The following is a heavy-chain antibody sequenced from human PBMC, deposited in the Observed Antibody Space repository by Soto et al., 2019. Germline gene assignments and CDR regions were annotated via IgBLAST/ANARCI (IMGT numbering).Heavy chain of an antibody. CDR3: ARDYNTGMPDY. Sequence: NPSETLSLTCTVSGGSVSSGSYYWSWIRQPPGKGLEWIGYIYYSGSTNYNPSLKSRVTISVDTSKNQFSLKLSSVTAADTAVYYCARDYNTGMPDYWGQGTLVTVSS. V-gene: IGHV4-61*01. CDR2: IYYSGST. J-gene: IGHJ4*02. CDR1: GGSVSSGSYY. D-gene: IGHD1-1*01.